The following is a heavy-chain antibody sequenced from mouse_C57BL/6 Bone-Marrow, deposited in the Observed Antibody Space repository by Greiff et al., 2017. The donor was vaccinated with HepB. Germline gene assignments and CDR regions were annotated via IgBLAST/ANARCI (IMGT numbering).Heavy chain of an antibody. J-gene: IGHJ3*01. Sequence: VQLQQSGPVLVKPGASVKMSCKASGYTFTDYYMNWVKQSPGKSLEWIGVINPYNGDTSYNQKFKGKATLTVDKSSSTAYMKLNSLTSEDSAVYYCAAICGNDAWFAYWGQGTLVTVSA. D-gene: IGHD2-2*01. CDR3: AAICGNDAWFAY. V-gene: IGHV1-19*01. CDR1: GYTFTDYY. CDR2: INPYNGDT.